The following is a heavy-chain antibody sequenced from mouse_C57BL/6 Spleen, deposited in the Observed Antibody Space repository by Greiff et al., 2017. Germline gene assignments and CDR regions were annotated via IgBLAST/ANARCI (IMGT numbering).Heavy chain of an antibody. CDR3: AREKLRQGYFDY. J-gene: IGHJ2*01. Sequence: VQLQQSGAELAKPGASVKLSCKASGYTFTSYWMHWVKQRPGQGLEWIGYINPSSGYTKYNQKFKDKATVTADKSSSTAYMQLSSLTYEDSAVYYCAREKLRQGYFDYWGQGTTLTVSS. V-gene: IGHV1-7*01. CDR1: GYTFTSYW. CDR2: INPSSGYT. D-gene: IGHD4-1*01.